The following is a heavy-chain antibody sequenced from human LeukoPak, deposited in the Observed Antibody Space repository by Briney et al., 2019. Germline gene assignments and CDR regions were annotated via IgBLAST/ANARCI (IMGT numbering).Heavy chain of an antibody. CDR3: ARESRRTGAVDY. CDR1: GYTFTGYY. V-gene: IGHV1-2*02. Sequence: ASVKVSCKASGYTFTGYYMHWVRQAPGQGLEWMGWINPNSGGTNYAQKFQGRVTMTGDTSISTAYMELSRLRSDDTAVYYCARESRRTGAVDYWGQGTLVTVSS. J-gene: IGHJ4*02. D-gene: IGHD7-27*01. CDR2: INPNSGGT.